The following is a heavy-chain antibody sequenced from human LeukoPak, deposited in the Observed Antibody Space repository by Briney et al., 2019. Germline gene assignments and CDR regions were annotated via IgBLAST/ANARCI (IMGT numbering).Heavy chain of an antibody. V-gene: IGHV4-4*07. CDR2: IHTSGST. Sequence: SETLSLTCTVSGGPISNYHRSWIRQPAGKGLEWIGQIHTSGSTNYNPPLKSRVSMSIDTTEDQVSLTIRSVTAADTAFYYCARRDISSGWSFDYWGQGTLVTVSS. J-gene: IGHJ4*02. CDR3: ARRDISSGWSFDY. D-gene: IGHD6-19*01. CDR1: GGPISNYH.